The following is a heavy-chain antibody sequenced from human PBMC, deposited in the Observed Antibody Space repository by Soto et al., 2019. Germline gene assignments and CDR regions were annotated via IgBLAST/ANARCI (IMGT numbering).Heavy chain of an antibody. V-gene: IGHV4-31*03. CDR2: IYYSGST. CDR1: GGSISSGGYY. D-gene: IGHD5-12*01. CDR3: ARDPSGYAPSFAFDI. Sequence: SETLSLTCTVSGGSISSGGYYWSWVRQHPGKGLEWIGYIYYSGSTYYNPSLKSRVTISVGTSKNQFSLKLSSVTAADTAVYYCARDPSGYAPSFAFDIWGQGTMVTVSS. J-gene: IGHJ3*02.